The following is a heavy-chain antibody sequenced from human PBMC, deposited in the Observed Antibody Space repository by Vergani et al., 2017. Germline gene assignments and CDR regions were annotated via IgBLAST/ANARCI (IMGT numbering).Heavy chain of an antibody. CDR2: VSGSGRST. J-gene: IGHJ4*02. Sequence: EVQLLESGGGLIQPGGSLRLSCAASGFTFSTYAINWVRQAPGKGLEWVSGVSGSGRSTFYADSVKGRFTISRDNSKNTLYLQMNSLRAEDTAVYYCAKGPSDYYDSSGYWYYFDYWGQGTLVTGSS. CDR3: AKGPSDYYDSSGYWYYFDY. CDR1: GFTFSTYA. D-gene: IGHD3-22*01. V-gene: IGHV3-23*01.